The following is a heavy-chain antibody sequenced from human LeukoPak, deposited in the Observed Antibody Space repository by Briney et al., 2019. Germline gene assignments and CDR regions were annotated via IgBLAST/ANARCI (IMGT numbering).Heavy chain of an antibody. D-gene: IGHD3-16*02. V-gene: IGHV3-21*01. CDR3: ARDRYDYVWGSYRRPFHFDY. J-gene: IGHJ4*02. Sequence: GGSLRLSCAASGFTFSSYSMNWVRQAPGKGLEWVSSISSSSSYIYYADSVKGRFTISRDNAKNSLYLQMNSLRAEDTAVYYCARDRYDYVWGSYRRPFHFDYWGQGTLVTVSS. CDR2: ISSSSSYI. CDR1: GFTFSSYS.